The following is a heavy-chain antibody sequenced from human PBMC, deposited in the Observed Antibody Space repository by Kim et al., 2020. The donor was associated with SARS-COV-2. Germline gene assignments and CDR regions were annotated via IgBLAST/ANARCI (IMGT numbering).Heavy chain of an antibody. V-gene: IGHV3-30*07. D-gene: IGHD3-22*01. CDR3: AREHSSGYYRYYYYMDV. J-gene: IGHJ6*03. Sequence: VKGRFTISRDNSKNTLYLQMNSLRAEDTAVYYWAREHSSGYYRYYYYMDVWGKGTTVTVSS.